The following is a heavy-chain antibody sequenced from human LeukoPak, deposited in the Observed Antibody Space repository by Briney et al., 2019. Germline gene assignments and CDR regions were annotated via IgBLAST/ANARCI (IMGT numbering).Heavy chain of an antibody. V-gene: IGHV3-15*01. CDR2: IKSKTDGGTT. Sequence: GGSLRLSCAASGFTFNSYWMSWVRQAPGKGLEWVGRIKSKTDGGTTDYAAPVKGRFTISRDDSKNTLYLQMNSLKTEDTAVYYCTTSPGGYSYNYWGQGTLVTVSS. J-gene: IGHJ4*02. CDR3: TTSPGGYSYNY. CDR1: GFTFNSYW. D-gene: IGHD5-18*01.